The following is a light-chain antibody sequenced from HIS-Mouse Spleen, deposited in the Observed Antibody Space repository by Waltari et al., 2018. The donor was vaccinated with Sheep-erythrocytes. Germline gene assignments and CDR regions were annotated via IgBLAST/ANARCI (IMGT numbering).Light chain of an antibody. Sequence: QSALTQPASVSGSPGQSITISCTGTSSDVGSYNLFSWYQQHPGKAPKLRIYEGSKRPSGVSNRFSGYKSGNTASLTISWLQAEDEADYYCCSYAGSSTFHVVFGGGTKLTVL. V-gene: IGLV2-23*03. J-gene: IGLJ2*01. CDR2: EGS. CDR1: SSDVGSYNL. CDR3: CSYAGSSTFHVV.